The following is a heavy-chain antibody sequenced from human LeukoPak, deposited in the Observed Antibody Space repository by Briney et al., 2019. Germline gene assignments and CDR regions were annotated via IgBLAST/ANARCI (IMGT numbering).Heavy chain of an antibody. CDR2: ISSSSSTI. Sequence: GGSLRLSCAASGFTFSSYSMNWVRQAPGKGLEWASYISSSSSTIYFADSVKGRFTISRDNAKNSLYLQMNSLRAEDTAVYYCAREYIWNDGRDAFDIWGQETMVTVSS. D-gene: IGHD1-1*01. J-gene: IGHJ3*02. CDR3: AREYIWNDGRDAFDI. CDR1: GFTFSSYS. V-gene: IGHV3-48*01.